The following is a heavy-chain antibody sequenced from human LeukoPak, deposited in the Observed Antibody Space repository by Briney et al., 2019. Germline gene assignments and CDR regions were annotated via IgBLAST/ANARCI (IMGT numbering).Heavy chain of an antibody. V-gene: IGHV4-61*08. CDR1: GGSISSGGYY. J-gene: IGHJ3*02. CDR3: ARYCNSASCSDFKGAFDI. Sequence: SETLSLTCIVSGGSISSGGYYWSWIRQHPGKGLEWIGRVHSTGSTNYSPYLKSRVTMSVDTSKNQLSLRLTSVTVADSAIYYCARYCNSASCSDFKGAFDIWGQGTMVNVSS. CDR2: VHSTGST. D-gene: IGHD2-2*01.